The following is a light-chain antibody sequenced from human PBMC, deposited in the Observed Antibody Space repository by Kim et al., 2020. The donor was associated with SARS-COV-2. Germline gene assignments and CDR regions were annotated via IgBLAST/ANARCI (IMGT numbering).Light chain of an antibody. CDR3: QQYNDWPRT. CDR2: GAS. V-gene: IGKV3-15*01. J-gene: IGKJ1*01. Sequence: ILMTQSPGTLSVSPGESATLSCRASQSVSSNLAWYQQKPGQAPRVVIYGASTRAAGIPARFSGSGSGTEFTLTISSLQSEDFAVYSCQQYNDWPRTFGQGTKVDI. CDR1: QSVSSN.